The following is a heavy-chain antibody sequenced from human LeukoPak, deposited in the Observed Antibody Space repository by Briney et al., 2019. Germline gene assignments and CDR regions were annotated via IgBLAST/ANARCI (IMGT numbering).Heavy chain of an antibody. CDR1: DGSISSSNYY. CDR2: IYYSGST. Sequence: SETLSLTCTVSDGSISSSNYYWGWIRQPPGKGLEWIGSIYYSGSTYYNPSLKSRVTISVDTSKNQFSLKLSSVTAADTAVYYCARGTKYYYDSSGRLDCWGQGTLVTVSS. V-gene: IGHV4-39*01. CDR3: ARGTKYYYDSSGRLDC. D-gene: IGHD3-22*01. J-gene: IGHJ4*02.